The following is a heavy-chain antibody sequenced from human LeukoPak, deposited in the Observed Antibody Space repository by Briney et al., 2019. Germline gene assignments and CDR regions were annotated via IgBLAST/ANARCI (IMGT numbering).Heavy chain of an antibody. CDR3: AKVSRGDIPAIDY. Sequence: EPGGSLRLSCAASGFPFSDYGVHWVRQAPGKGLEWVAFIRYDGSNKYYADSVKGRFTISRDNSKNTLYLQMNSLRAEDTAVYYCAKVSRGDIPAIDYWGQGTLVTVSS. CDR1: GFPFSDYG. CDR2: IRYDGSNK. J-gene: IGHJ4*02. D-gene: IGHD2-15*01. V-gene: IGHV3-30*02.